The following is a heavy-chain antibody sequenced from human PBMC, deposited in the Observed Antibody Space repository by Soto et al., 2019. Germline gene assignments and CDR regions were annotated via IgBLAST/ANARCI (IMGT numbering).Heavy chain of an antibody. CDR1: GGSISSRGYY. J-gene: IGHJ6*03. CDR2: IYYSGST. V-gene: IGHV4-31*03. Sequence: SETLSLTCTVSGGSISSRGYYWSWIRQHPGKGLEWIGYIYYSGSTYYNPSLKSRVTISVDTSKNQFSLKLSSVTAADTAVYYCARAVDCSSTSCYYYYYYYMDVWGKGTTVTAP. CDR3: ARAVDCSSTSCYYYYYYYMDV. D-gene: IGHD2-2*01.